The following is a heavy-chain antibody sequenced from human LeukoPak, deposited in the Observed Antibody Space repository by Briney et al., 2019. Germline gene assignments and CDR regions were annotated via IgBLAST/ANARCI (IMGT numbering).Heavy chain of an antibody. Sequence: MTSETLSLTCTVSGGSISSYYWSWIRQPPGKGLEWIGYIYYSGSTNYNPSLKSRVTISVDTSKNQFSLKLSSVTAADMAVYYCARQLGQQLVLGSYYYMDVWGKGTTVTVSS. CDR3: ARQLGQQLVLGSYYYMDV. CDR1: GGSISSYY. V-gene: IGHV4-59*08. J-gene: IGHJ6*03. CDR2: IYYSGST. D-gene: IGHD6-13*01.